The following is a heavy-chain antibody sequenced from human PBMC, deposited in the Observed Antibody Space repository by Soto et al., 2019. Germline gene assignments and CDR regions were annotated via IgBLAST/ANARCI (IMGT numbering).Heavy chain of an antibody. CDR2: INPATGAA. CDR3: ARGGGVGVAGSAAFDM. Sequence: QLHLVQSGAVVKKPGASVTVSCSASGYPVTAYYMHWVRQAPGRGLEWMGGINPATGAAKNTQTFQGRVTMTRDTATGTGFMELGGLASEGTAVFYWARGGGVGVAGSAAFDMWGQGTLVTVSS. V-gene: IGHV1-2*02. CDR1: GYPVTAYY. D-gene: IGHD3-3*01. J-gene: IGHJ3*02.